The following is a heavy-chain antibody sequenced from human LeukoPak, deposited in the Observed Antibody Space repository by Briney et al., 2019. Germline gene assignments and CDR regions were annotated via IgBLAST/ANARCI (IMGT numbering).Heavy chain of an antibody. CDR2: ISGSGGST. J-gene: IGHJ4*02. CDR1: GFTFSSYA. V-gene: IGHV3-23*01. CDR3: ATAGTPYYYDSSGTLPYDY. Sequence: GGSLRLSCAASGFTFSSYAMSWVRQAPGKGLEWVSAISGSGGSTYYADSVKGRFTISRDNAKNSLYLQMNSLRAEDTAVYYCATAGTPYYYDSSGTLPYDYWGQGTLVTVSS. D-gene: IGHD3-22*01.